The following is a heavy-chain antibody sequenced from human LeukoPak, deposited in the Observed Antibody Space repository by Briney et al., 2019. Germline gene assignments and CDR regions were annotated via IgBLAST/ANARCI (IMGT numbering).Heavy chain of an antibody. CDR3: ARDGLHTAHFDY. CDR2: VSDTGNI. J-gene: IGHJ4*02. Sequence: VGPLRLSCAASGFTFSSFTMNWFRQAPGKGLEWVSTVSDTGNIHYSDSVKGRFTISRDNAKKSLYLQMNSLRDEDTAVYYCARDGLHTAHFDYWGQGTLVTVSS. CDR1: GFTFSSFT. V-gene: IGHV3-48*02. D-gene: IGHD5-18*01.